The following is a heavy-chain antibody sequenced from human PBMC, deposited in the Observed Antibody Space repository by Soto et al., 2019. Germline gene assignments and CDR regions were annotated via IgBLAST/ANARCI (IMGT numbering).Heavy chain of an antibody. J-gene: IGHJ6*02. Sequence: QVPLVESGGGVVQPGRSLRLSCVASEFSFRTYALHWVRQAPGKGLQWVAVISYDGSHKYYADSVKGRFTISRDNSRNTLYLQMNSLRTEDTAVYYCARDWATTVRGAMLATDYFGMDVWGQGTTVTVSS. CDR2: ISYDGSHK. CDR1: EFSFRTYA. V-gene: IGHV3-30-3*01. D-gene: IGHD3-10*01. CDR3: ARDWATTVRGAMLATDYFGMDV.